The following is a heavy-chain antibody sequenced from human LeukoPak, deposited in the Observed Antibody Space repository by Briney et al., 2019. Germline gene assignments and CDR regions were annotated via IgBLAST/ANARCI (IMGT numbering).Heavy chain of an antibody. CDR1: GGSISNYY. CDR2: IYYSGST. D-gene: IGHD1-26*01. Sequence: SETLSLTCTVSGGSISNYYWSWIRQPPGKGLEWIGYIYYSGSTNYNPSLKSRVTISVDTSKNQFSLKLSSVTAADTAVYYCARHSTREGDFDYWGQGTLVTVSS. CDR3: ARHSTREGDFDY. J-gene: IGHJ4*02. V-gene: IGHV4-59*08.